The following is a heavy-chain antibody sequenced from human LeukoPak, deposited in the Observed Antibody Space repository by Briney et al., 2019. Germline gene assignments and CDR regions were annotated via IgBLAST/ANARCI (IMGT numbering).Heavy chain of an antibody. CDR2: ISGSGGST. D-gene: IGHD3-9*01. CDR3: AKGSEPLRYFAWCYDY. CDR1: GSSFSSYA. V-gene: IGHV3-23*01. Sequence: VGSLRLSWAASGSSFSSYAMSWVRQAPGKGLEWVSAISGSGGSTYYADSVKGRFTISRDNSKNTLYLQMNSLRAEETAVYYCAKGSEPLRYFAWCYDYWGQGTLVTVSS. J-gene: IGHJ4*02.